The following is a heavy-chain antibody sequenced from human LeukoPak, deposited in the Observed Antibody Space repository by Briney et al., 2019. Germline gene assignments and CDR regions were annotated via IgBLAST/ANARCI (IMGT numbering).Heavy chain of an antibody. D-gene: IGHD3-22*01. CDR3: ARVGLDGSGYLY. CDR1: GGTFSSYA. Sequence: GASVKVSCKASGGTFSSYAISWVRQAPGQGLEWMGRIIPIFGTANYAQKFQGRVTITTDESTSTAYMELSSLRSEDTAVYYCARVGLDGSGYLYWGQGTLVTVSS. J-gene: IGHJ4*02. CDR2: IIPIFGTA. V-gene: IGHV1-69*05.